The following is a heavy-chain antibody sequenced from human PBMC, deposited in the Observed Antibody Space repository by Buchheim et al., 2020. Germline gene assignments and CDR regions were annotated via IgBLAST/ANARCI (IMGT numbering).Heavy chain of an antibody. J-gene: IGHJ5*01. V-gene: IGHV3-30*18. CDR3: AKDIRGTGIQDS. D-gene: IGHD3-10*01. CDR2: ISYDGSNK. Sequence: QVQLVESGGGVVQPGRSLRLSCAASGFTFSSYGMHWVRQAPGKGLEWVAVISYDGSNKYYADSVKGRFTISRDNSKNTLYLQMNSRIAEDTVVYYCAKDIRGTGIQDSWGQGTL. CDR1: GFTFSSYG.